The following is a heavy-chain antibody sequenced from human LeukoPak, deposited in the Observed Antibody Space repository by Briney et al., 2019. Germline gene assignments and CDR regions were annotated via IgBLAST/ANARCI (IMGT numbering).Heavy chain of an antibody. J-gene: IGHJ4*02. CDR3: ARRRRSSSLINY. Sequence: SETLSLTCTVSGGPISSGDSYWSWIRQPPAKGLEWLGYIYYSGSTYYNPSLKSRVTISVDASKNQFSLKLSSVTAADTAVYYCARRRRSSSLINYWGQGTLVTVSS. V-gene: IGHV4-30-4*08. D-gene: IGHD6-13*01. CDR1: GGPISSGDSY. CDR2: IYYSGST.